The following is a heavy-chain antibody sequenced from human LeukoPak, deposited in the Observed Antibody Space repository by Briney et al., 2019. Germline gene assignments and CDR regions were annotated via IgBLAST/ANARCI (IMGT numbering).Heavy chain of an antibody. J-gene: IGHJ4*02. Sequence: SETLSLTCTVSGGSVSSSYYWSWIRQPPGKGLEWIAYIYHTGSTDSNPSLKSRVTISLDTSKNQFSLKLSSVTAADTAVYYCARIALWFSHFFDYWGQGTLVTVSS. D-gene: IGHD3-10*01. CDR1: GGSVSSSYY. CDR3: ARIALWFSHFFDY. CDR2: IYHTGST. V-gene: IGHV4-59*08.